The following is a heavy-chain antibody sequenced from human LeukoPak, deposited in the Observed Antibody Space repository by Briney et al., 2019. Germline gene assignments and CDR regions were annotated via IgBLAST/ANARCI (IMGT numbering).Heavy chain of an antibody. Sequence: GRSLRLSCAASGFTFSSYAMHWVRQAPGKGLEWVAVISYDGSNKYYADSVKGRFTISRDNSKNTLYLQMNSLRAEDTAVYYCARDAITMVRGGGPFDYWGQGTLVTVSS. CDR2: ISYDGSNK. CDR3: ARDAITMVRGGGPFDY. CDR1: GFTFSSYA. D-gene: IGHD3-10*01. V-gene: IGHV3-30*04. J-gene: IGHJ4*02.